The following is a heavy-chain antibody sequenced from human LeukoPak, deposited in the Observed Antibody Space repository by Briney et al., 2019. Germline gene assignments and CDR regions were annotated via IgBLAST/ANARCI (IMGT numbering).Heavy chain of an antibody. CDR2: ISASGST. D-gene: IGHD6-13*01. Sequence: SETLSLTCSVSGDSVRTDRWSWIRQPAGKGLEWIGRISASGSTNYNPSLKSRVTISVDTSKNQFSLKLRSVTAADTAVYYCARQVAAVGYYFDYWGQGTLVTVSS. J-gene: IGHJ4*02. CDR1: GDSVRTDR. V-gene: IGHV4-4*07. CDR3: ARQVAAVGYYFDY.